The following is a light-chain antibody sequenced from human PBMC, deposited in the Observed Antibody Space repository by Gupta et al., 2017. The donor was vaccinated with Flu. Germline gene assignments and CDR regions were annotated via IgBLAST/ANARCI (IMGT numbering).Light chain of an antibody. J-gene: IGLJ3*02. CDR1: SSNSGSNT. Sequence: QSVLTQPPSPSGTPWQRVTISCSGSSSNSGSNTVNWYQQFPGTAPKFLIYSNKQRPSGVPDRFSGSKSGTSASLATTGLQSEDEADYYWEAWEDSLNACVFGGGTKLTVL. CDR3: EAWEDSLNACV. CDR2: SNK. V-gene: IGLV1-44*01.